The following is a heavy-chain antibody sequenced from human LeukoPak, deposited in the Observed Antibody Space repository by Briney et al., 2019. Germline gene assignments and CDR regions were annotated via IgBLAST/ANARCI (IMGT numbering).Heavy chain of an antibody. CDR2: IPHDGNNK. Sequence: PGGSLRLSCAASGFVFSSHGMHWVRQAPCKGLEWVAFIPHDGNNKYYADSMKGRFTISRDNSKNTLYLQMNSLRAEDTAVYYCARDPGAFWSGYYTDYYYYYMDVWGKGTTVTVSS. V-gene: IGHV3-30*19. CDR1: GFVFSSHG. J-gene: IGHJ6*03. CDR3: ARDPGAFWSGYYTDYYYYYMDV. D-gene: IGHD3-3*01.